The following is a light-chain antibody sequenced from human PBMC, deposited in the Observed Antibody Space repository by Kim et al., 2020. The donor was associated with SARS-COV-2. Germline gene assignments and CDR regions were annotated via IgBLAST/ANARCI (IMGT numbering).Light chain of an antibody. J-gene: IGLJ1*01. CDR3: AAWDDSLNGYV. CDR2: SNN. V-gene: IGLV1-44*01. CDR1: SSNIGSNT. Sequence: QSVLTQPPSASGTPGQRVTIYCSGSSSNIGSNTVNWYQHLPGTAPKLLIYSNNQRPSGVPDRFSGSKSGTSASLAISGLQSEDEADYYCAAWDDSLNGYVFGTGTKVTVL.